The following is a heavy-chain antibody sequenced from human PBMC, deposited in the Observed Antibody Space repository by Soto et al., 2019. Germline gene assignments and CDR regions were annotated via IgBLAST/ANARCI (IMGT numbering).Heavy chain of an antibody. CDR2: ISGSGGST. CDR1: GFTFSSYA. CDR3: AKVGPPPRQQWLVPFDY. D-gene: IGHD6-19*01. Sequence: GGSLRLSCAASGFTFSSYAMSWVRQAPGKGLEWVSAISGSGGSTYYADSVKGRFTISRDNSKNTLYLQMNSLRAEDTAVYYCAKVGPPPRQQWLVPFDYWGQGTLVTVSS. V-gene: IGHV3-23*01. J-gene: IGHJ4*02.